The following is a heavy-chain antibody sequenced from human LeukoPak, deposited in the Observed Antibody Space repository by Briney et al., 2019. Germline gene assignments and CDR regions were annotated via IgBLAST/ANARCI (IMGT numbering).Heavy chain of an antibody. CDR2: IYPGDSDT. CDR1: GYNFTTYW. D-gene: IGHD4-23*01. Sequence: GESLKISCKSAGYNFTTYWIGWVRQMPGKGLEWMGIIYPGDSDTIYSPSFQGQVTISADKSISTAYLQWSSLKASDTAMYYCARHSGYYGGNFDWLDYWGQGTLVTVSS. J-gene: IGHJ4*02. CDR3: ARHSGYYGGNFDWLDY. V-gene: IGHV5-51*01.